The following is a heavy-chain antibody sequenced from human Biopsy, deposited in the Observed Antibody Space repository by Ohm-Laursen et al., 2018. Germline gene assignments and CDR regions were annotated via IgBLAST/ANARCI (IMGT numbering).Heavy chain of an antibody. J-gene: IGHJ4*02. V-gene: IGHV4-31*02. Sequence: SETLFLTCTVSGGSISSGNDYWSWIRQHPGKGLEWIGYIYYSGSTYYTPSLKSRVIISLDTSKNQFSLKLSSVIAADTAVYYCARVNVDRVSTIIDWGQGTLVTVSS. D-gene: IGHD5/OR15-5a*01. CDR1: GGSISSGNDY. CDR3: ARVNVDRVSTIID. CDR2: IYYSGST.